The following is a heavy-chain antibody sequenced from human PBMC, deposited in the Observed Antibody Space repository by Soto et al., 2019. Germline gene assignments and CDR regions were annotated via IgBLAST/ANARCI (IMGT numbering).Heavy chain of an antibody. CDR1: GFTFSNAW. CDR2: IKSKTDGGTT. V-gene: IGHV3-15*01. CDR3: TIPPHIVVVVAATRSDY. J-gene: IGHJ4*02. Sequence: GGSLRLSCAASGFTFSNAWMSWVRQAPGKGLEWVGRIKSKTDGGTTDYAAPVKGRFTISRDDSKNTLYLQMNSLKTEDTAVYYCTIPPHIVVVVAATRSDYWGQGTLVTVSS. D-gene: IGHD2-15*01.